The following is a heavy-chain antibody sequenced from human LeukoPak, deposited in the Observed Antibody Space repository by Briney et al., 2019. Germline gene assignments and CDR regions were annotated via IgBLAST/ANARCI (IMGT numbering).Heavy chain of an antibody. V-gene: IGHV1-24*01. Sequence: GASVKVSCKVSGYTLTELSMHWVRQAPGKGLEWMGGFDPEDGETIYAQKFQGRVTMTEDTSTDTAYMELSSLRSEDTAVYYCATSSLTTVTTIDWFDPWGQETLVTVSS. CDR2: FDPEDGET. D-gene: IGHD4-17*01. CDR3: ATSSLTTVTTIDWFDP. CDR1: GYTLTELS. J-gene: IGHJ5*02.